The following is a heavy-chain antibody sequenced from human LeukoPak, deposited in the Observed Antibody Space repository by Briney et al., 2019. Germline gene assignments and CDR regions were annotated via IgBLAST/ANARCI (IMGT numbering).Heavy chain of an antibody. J-gene: IGHJ4*02. V-gene: IGHV3-21*01. Sequence: GGSLRLSCAASGLTFSSYSMNWVRQAPGKGLEWVPSISSSSSYIYYADSVKGRFTISRDNAKNSLFLQMNNLRAADTAVYYCARDDSGPRNKYYYESTGFYSRPYYLDYWGQGALVTVSS. CDR1: GLTFSSYS. CDR2: ISSSSSYI. CDR3: ARDDSGPRNKYYYESTGFYSRPYYLDY. D-gene: IGHD3-22*01.